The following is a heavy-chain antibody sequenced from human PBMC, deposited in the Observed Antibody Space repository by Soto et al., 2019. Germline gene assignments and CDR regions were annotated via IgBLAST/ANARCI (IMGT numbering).Heavy chain of an antibody. CDR1: GFGFSTHA. V-gene: IGHV3-23*01. CDR2: ITKTGITT. CDR3: AKGFDYGDTKHIDH. D-gene: IGHD4-17*01. J-gene: IGHJ4*02. Sequence: WGSLRLSCSASGFGFSTHALSWVRQAPGKGLEWLSSITKTGITTHYADSVEGRFTFSRESSRNTLHLQMNNLRVDDTAVYYCAKGFDYGDTKHIDHGGQGTLVTVSS.